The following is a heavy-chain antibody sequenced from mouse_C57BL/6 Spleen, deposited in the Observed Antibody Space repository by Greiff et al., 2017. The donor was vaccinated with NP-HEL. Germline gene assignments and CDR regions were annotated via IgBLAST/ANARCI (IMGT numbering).Heavy chain of an antibody. D-gene: IGHD2-1*01. CDR1: GYAFSSSW. CDR2: IYPGDGDT. J-gene: IGHJ1*03. V-gene: IGHV1-82*01. Sequence: VQLQQSGPELVKPGASVKISCKASGYAFSSSWMNWVKQRPGKGLEWIGRIYPGDGDTNSHGKFKGKATLTADKSSHTAYMQLSRLTSEDSAVYFGARERGGNYGYFDVWGTGTTVTVSS. CDR3: ARERGGNYGYFDV.